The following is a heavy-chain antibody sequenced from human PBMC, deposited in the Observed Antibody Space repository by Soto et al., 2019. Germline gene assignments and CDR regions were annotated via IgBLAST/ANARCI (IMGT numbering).Heavy chain of an antibody. V-gene: IGHV6-1*01. CDR2: TYYRSNWYN. J-gene: IGHJ4*02. Sequence: SQTLSLTCALSGDSVSSNSAAWNWIRQSPSRGLEWLGRTYYRSNWYNDCAVSVKSRMAINPDTSSNPFSLQLHYVTPEDTAVYYCARVHCSAGTCLDGLDYWGQGALVTVSS. CDR1: GDSVSSNSAA. D-gene: IGHD2-15*01. CDR3: ARVHCSAGTCLDGLDY.